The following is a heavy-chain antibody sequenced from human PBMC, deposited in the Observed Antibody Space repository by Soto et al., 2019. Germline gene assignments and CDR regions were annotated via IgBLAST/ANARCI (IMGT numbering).Heavy chain of an antibody. D-gene: IGHD6-6*01. CDR2: IYTSGST. J-gene: IGHJ6*02. V-gene: IGHV4-4*07. CDR1: GGSISGYY. Sequence: SETLSLTCTVSGGSISGYYWSWIRQPAGKGLEWIGRIYTSGSTNYNPSLKSRVTMSVDTSKNQFSLKLSSVTAADTAVYYCARDAKQLVPLYYYYYYGMDVWGQGTTVTVSS. CDR3: ARDAKQLVPLYYYYYYGMDV.